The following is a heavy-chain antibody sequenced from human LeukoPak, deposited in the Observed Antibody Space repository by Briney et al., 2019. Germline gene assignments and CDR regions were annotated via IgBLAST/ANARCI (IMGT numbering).Heavy chain of an antibody. CDR2: ISGSGGST. D-gene: IGHD3-3*01. CDR3: AKGPTQRLRFLEWSYRNWFDP. CDR1: GFIFSSYA. V-gene: IGHV3-23*01. Sequence: PGGSLRLSCAASGFIFSSYAMSWVRQAPGKGLEWVSAISGSGGSTFYADSVKGRFTISRDNSKNTLYLQMNSLRAEDTAVYYCAKGPTQRLRFLEWSYRNWFDPWGQGTLVTVSS. J-gene: IGHJ5*02.